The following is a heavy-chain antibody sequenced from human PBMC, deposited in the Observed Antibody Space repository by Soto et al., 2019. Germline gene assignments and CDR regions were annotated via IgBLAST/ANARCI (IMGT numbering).Heavy chain of an antibody. D-gene: IGHD4-4*01. Sequence: SETLSLTCTVSGGSISSSSYYWGWIRQPPGKGLEWIGSIYYSGSTYYNPSLKSRVTISVDTSKNQFSLKLSSVTAADTAVYYCSSLDYSKTNYFDYWGQGTLVTVSS. V-gene: IGHV4-39*01. CDR1: GGSISSSSYY. CDR2: IYYSGST. J-gene: IGHJ4*02. CDR3: SSLDYSKTNYFDY.